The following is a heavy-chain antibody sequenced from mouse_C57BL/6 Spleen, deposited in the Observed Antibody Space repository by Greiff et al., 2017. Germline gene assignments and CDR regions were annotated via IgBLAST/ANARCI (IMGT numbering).Heavy chain of an antibody. Sequence: VNVVESGAELVRPGTSVKVSCKASGYAFTNYLIEWVKQRPGQGLEWIGLINPGSGGTNYNEKFKGKATLTADKSSSTAYMQLRSLTSEDSAVYFCARDTTVAGFAYWGQGTLVTVSA. CDR1: GYAFTNYL. CDR2: INPGSGGT. J-gene: IGHJ3*01. V-gene: IGHV1-54*01. CDR3: ARDTTVAGFAY. D-gene: IGHD1-1*01.